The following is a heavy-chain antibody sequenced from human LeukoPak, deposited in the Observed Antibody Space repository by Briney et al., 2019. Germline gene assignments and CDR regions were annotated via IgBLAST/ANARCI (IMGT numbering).Heavy chain of an antibody. CDR2: IYYSGST. D-gene: IGHD2-15*01. CDR1: GGSISSGGYS. CDR3: ARAYCSGGSCYTGAAFDI. V-gene: IGHV4-39*01. J-gene: IGHJ3*02. Sequence: SETLSLTCAVSGGSISSGGYSWSWIRQPPGKGLEWIGSIYYSGSTYYNPSLKSRVTISVDTSKNQFSLKLSSVTAADTAVYYCARAYCSGGSCYTGAAFDIWGQGTMVTVSS.